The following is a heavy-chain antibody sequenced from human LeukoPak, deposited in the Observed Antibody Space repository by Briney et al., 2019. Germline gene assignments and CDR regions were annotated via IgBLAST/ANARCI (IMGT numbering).Heavy chain of an antibody. Sequence: GGSLRLSCAASGFTFSSYSMNWVRQAPGKGLEWVSYISSSSSTIYYADSVKGRFTISRDNAKNSLYLQMNSLRAEDTAVYYCARFFRSNYGDYFDYWGQGTLVTVSS. V-gene: IGHV3-48*01. CDR1: GFTFSSYS. CDR3: ARFFRSNYGDYFDY. CDR2: ISSSSSTI. D-gene: IGHD4-17*01. J-gene: IGHJ4*02.